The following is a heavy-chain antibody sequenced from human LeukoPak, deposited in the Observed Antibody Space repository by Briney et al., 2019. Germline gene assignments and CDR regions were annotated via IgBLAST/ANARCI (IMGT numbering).Heavy chain of an antibody. CDR2: ISAGGGST. Sequence: GGSLRLFCAASGFTFSSYAMSWVRQDPGEGLEWVSAISAGGGSTDYADSVKGRFTISRDNSKNTLYLQMNSLRAEDTAVYYCATYLAAIRAHAKHYFDYCGQGTLVTVSS. CDR1: GFTFSSYA. D-gene: IGHD2-2*02. J-gene: IGHJ4*02. V-gene: IGHV3-23*01. CDR3: ATYLAAIRAHAKHYFDY.